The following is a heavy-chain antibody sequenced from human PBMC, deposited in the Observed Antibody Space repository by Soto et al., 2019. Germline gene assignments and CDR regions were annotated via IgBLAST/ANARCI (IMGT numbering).Heavy chain of an antibody. J-gene: IGHJ6*03. CDR2: INTKTDGGTA. CDR3: TTLRYYDFWSGYYRYYYYYMDV. Sequence: PGGLLRLSCAASGFTFNNAWMSWVRQAPGKGLEWVGRINTKTDGGTADYAAPVKGTFTISRDDSKNTLYLQMNSLKTEDTAVYYCTTLRYYDFWSGYYRYYYYYMDVWGKGTTVTVSS. CDR1: GFTFNNAW. V-gene: IGHV3-15*01. D-gene: IGHD3-3*01.